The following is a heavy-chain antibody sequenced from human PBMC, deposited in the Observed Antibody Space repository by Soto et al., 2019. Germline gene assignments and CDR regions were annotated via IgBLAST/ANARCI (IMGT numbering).Heavy chain of an antibody. CDR3: ATVSIAGCSTTSCLNWYFNL. Sequence: EVQLVESGGGLIQPGGSLRLSCAASGFTVSSDNMSWVRQASGKGLQWVSVIYSGGNTYFTDSVKDRFTISRDNSKNTVYLQMNSLRVEDTAVYYCATVSIAGCSTTSCLNWYFNLWGRGTLVTVSS. CDR1: GFTVSSDN. D-gene: IGHD2-2*01. CDR2: IYSGGNT. J-gene: IGHJ2*01. V-gene: IGHV3-53*01.